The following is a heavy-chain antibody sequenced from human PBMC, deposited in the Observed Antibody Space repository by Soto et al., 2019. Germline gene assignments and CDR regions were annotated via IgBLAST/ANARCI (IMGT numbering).Heavy chain of an antibody. V-gene: IGHV5-10-1*01. J-gene: IGHJ6*02. Sequence: GYSLKISCKGSGYSFTSYWISWVRQMPGKGLEWMGRIDPSDSYTNYSPSFQGHVTISADKSISTAYLQWSSLKASDTAMYYCARRSCSGGSCYPGYYYYGMDVWGQGNTVTVS. CDR2: IDPSDSYT. CDR1: GYSFTSYW. CDR3: ARRSCSGGSCYPGYYYYGMDV. D-gene: IGHD2-15*01.